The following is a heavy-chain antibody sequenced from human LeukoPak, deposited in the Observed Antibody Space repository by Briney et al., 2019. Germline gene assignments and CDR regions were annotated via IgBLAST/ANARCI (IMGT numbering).Heavy chain of an antibody. CDR1: GFTFSTYW. V-gene: IGHV3-7*01. CDR3: ARDHTVGQWPTHFDY. D-gene: IGHD6-19*01. J-gene: IGHJ4*02. CDR2: IKYDGTEK. Sequence: GGSLRLSCAASGFTFSTYWMTWVRQTPGKRLEWVANIKYDGTEKNYADSLRGRFTISRDNANNSLYLQMTSLSAEDTAVYYCARDHTVGQWPTHFDYWGQGTLVTVSS.